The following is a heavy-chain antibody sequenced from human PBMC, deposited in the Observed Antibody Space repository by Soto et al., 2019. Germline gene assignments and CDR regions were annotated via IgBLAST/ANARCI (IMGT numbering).Heavy chain of an antibody. CDR1: GGSISSYY. J-gene: IGHJ4*02. D-gene: IGHD6-6*01. Sequence: SETLSLTCTVSGGSISSYYWSWIRQPPGKGLEWIGYIYYSGSTNYNPSLKSRVTISVDTSKNQFSLKLSSVTAADTAVYYCARESPRIAARSFDYWGQGTLVTVSS. CDR2: IYYSGST. CDR3: ARESPRIAARSFDY. V-gene: IGHV4-59*12.